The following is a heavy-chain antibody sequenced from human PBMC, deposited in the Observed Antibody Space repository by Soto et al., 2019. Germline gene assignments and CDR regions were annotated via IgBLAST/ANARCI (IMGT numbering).Heavy chain of an antibody. CDR1: GGTFSSYA. Sequence: GASVKVSCKASGGTFSSYAISWVRQAPGQGLEWMGGIIPIFGTANYAQKFQGRVTITADESTSTAYMELSSLRSEDTAVYYCAKDTMSSTVTTHGYYYYYYMDVWGKGTTVTVSS. CDR2: IIPIFGTA. D-gene: IGHD4-17*01. V-gene: IGHV1-69*13. J-gene: IGHJ6*03. CDR3: AKDTMSSTVTTHGYYYYYYMDV.